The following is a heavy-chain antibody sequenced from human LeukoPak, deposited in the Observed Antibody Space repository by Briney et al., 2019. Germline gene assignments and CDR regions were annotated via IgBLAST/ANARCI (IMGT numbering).Heavy chain of an antibody. J-gene: IGHJ6*02. V-gene: IGHV4-59*01. CDR3: ARSLSYYDSSGYPRYYYYGMDV. CDR2: IYYSGST. CDR1: GGSIGSYY. Sequence: SETLSLTCTVSGGSIGSYYWSWIRQPPGKGLEWIGYIYYSGSTNYNPSLKSRVTISVDTSKNQFSLKLSSVTAADTAVYYCARSLSYYDSSGYPRYYYYGMDVWGQGTTVTVSS. D-gene: IGHD3-22*01.